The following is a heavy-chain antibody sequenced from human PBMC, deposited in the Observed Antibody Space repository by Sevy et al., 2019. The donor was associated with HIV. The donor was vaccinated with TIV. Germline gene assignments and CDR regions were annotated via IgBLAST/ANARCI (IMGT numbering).Heavy chain of an antibody. CDR3: ARGTHDYGDYDRDAFDI. D-gene: IGHD4-17*01. J-gene: IGHJ3*02. CDR1: EFTFSSYS. CDR2: ISGGGTYI. Sequence: GGSLRLSCATSEFTFSSYSMNWVRQAPGNGLEWVSSISGGGTYIYYADPVKGRFTISRDNAKNSLSLQMNSLRAEDTAVYYCARGTHDYGDYDRDAFDIWGQGTMVTVSS. V-gene: IGHV3-21*01.